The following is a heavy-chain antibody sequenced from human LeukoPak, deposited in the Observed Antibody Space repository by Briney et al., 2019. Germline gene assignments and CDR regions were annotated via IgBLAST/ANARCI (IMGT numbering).Heavy chain of an antibody. V-gene: IGHV4-4*07. J-gene: IGHJ6*03. CDR3: ARELIVVVPAAKNYYYYYMDV. D-gene: IGHD2-2*01. Sequence: PSETLSLTCTVSGGSISSYYWSWIRQPAGKGLEWIGRIYTSGSTNYNPSLKSRVTMSVDTSKNQFSLKLSSVTAADTAVCYCARELIVVVPAAKNYYYYYMDVWGKGTTVTISS. CDR2: IYTSGST. CDR1: GGSISSYY.